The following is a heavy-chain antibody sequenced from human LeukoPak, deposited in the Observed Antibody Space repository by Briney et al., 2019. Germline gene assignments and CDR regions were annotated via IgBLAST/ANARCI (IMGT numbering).Heavy chain of an antibody. V-gene: IGHV4-59*01. CDR2: IYYSGGT. CDR3: ARSTDNIGVTD. Sequence: SETLSLTCTVSGGSISSYYWSWIRQPPGKGLEWIGYIYYSGGTNYNPSLKSRVTISVDTSKNQFSLKLSSVTAADTAVYYCARSTDNIGVTDWGQGTLVTVSS. J-gene: IGHJ4*02. CDR1: GGSISSYY. D-gene: IGHD2-15*01.